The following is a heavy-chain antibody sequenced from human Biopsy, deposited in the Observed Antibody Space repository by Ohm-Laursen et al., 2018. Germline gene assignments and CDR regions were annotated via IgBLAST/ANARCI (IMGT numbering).Heavy chain of an antibody. J-gene: IGHJ4*02. D-gene: IGHD1-26*01. CDR3: ARLSLYNGSYYWGY. Sequence: GTLSLTCSVSGGSISGYYWTWIRQSPGKGLEWIGYIYYHNGRSSYNPSLKSRATISIDTSKNKFSLNLTSVTATDTAVYYCARLSLYNGSYYWGYWGQGTLVTVSS. CDR2: IYYHNGRS. CDR1: GGSISGYY. V-gene: IGHV4-59*08.